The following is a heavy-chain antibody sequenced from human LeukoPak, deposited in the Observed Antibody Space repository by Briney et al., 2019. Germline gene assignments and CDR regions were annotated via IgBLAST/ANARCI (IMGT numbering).Heavy chain of an antibody. V-gene: IGHV1-46*01. CDR2: INPSGGST. J-gene: IGHJ6*03. CDR1: GYTFTSYY. D-gene: IGHD5-12*01. Sequence: ASVKVSCKASGYTFTSYYMHWVRQASGQGLEWMGIINPSGGSTSYAQKFQGRVTMTRDMSTSTVYMELSSLRSEDTAVYYCATPRGYDAGSEARYIDVWGKGTTVTVSS. CDR3: ATPRGYDAGSEARYIDV.